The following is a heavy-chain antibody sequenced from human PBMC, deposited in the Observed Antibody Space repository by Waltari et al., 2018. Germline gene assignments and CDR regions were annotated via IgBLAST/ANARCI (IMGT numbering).Heavy chain of an antibody. D-gene: IGHD3-3*01. V-gene: IGHV4-38-2*02. CDR2: IYHSGRP. CDR3: ARDLGDFWSGYTWFDP. Sequence: QVQLQESGPGLVKPSETLSLTCTVSGYSISSGYYWGWIRQPPGKGLEWIGSIYHSGRPYYNPSLKSRVTISVDTSKNQFSLKLSSVTAADTAVYYCARDLGDFWSGYTWFDPWGQGTLVTVSS. J-gene: IGHJ5*02. CDR1: GYSISSGYY.